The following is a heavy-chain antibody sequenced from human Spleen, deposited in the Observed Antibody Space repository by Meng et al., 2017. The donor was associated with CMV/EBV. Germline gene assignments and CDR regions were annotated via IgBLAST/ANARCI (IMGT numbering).Heavy chain of an antibody. J-gene: IGHJ4*02. Sequence: GGSLRLSCAASGFTVSSNYMSWVRQAPGKGLEWVSFISANADRTYYADSVKGRFTISRDNSENTLFLQMNSLRVEDTAVYYCTKGGWEDYWGQGTLVTVSS. CDR1: GFTVSSNY. V-gene: IGHV3-23*01. CDR2: ISANADRT. CDR3: TKGGWEDY. D-gene: IGHD1-26*01.